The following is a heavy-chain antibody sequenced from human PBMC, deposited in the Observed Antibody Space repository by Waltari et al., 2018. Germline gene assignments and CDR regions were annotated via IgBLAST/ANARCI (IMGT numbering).Heavy chain of an antibody. Sequence: QVQLVQSGGGVVQSEKSLRLSCAASGFTFSPYSLHWVRQAPGKGLEWVAVISFDGSITNYADSVKGRFSISKDDSKNTLYLQMNSLRPEDTAVYYCARAGGGSWLHEDAFDVWGQGTMVTVSS. V-gene: IGHV3-30-3*01. CDR3: ARAGGGSWLHEDAFDV. CDR1: GFTFSPYS. J-gene: IGHJ3*01. CDR2: ISFDGSIT. D-gene: IGHD2-15*01.